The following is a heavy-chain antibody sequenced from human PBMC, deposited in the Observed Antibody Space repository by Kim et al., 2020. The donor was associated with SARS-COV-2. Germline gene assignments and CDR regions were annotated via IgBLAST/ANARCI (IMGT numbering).Heavy chain of an antibody. V-gene: IGHV3-30*15. D-gene: IGHD6-19*01. CDR3: AKGYPPVADRGNAFDI. J-gene: IGHJ3*02. Sequence: SVKGQFTISRNNSKNALYLQMSSLRAKDTAVYYCAKGYPPVADRGNAFDIWGQGTMLTVSS.